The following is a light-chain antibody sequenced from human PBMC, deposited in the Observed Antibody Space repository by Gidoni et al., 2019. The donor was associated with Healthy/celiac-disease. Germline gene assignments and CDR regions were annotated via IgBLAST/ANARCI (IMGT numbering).Light chain of an antibody. CDR2: AAT. CDR3: QQYYSYPWT. J-gene: IGKJ1*01. Sequence: AIRMTPSTSSLSASTGDRVTITCRASQGISSYLAWYQQKPGKAPKLLIYAATTLQSGVPSRFGSSGSRTDFTLTISCLQSEDFANYYCQQYYSYPWTFGQGTKVEIK. V-gene: IGKV1-8*01. CDR1: QGISSY.